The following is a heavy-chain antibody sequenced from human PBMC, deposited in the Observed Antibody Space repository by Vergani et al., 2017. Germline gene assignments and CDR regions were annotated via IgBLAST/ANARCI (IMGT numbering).Heavy chain of an antibody. J-gene: IGHJ6*03. D-gene: IGHD2-2*01. V-gene: IGHV3-48*01. CDR1: GFTFSSYS. CDR2: ISSSSSTI. Sequence: EVQLVESGGGLVQPGGSLRLSCAASGFTFSSYSMNWVRQAPGKGLEWVSYISSSSSTIYYADSVKGRFTISRDNAKNSLYLQMNSLRAEDTAVYYCAREGCSSTSCVYYYYYYMDVWGKG. CDR3: AREGCSSTSCVYYYYYYMDV.